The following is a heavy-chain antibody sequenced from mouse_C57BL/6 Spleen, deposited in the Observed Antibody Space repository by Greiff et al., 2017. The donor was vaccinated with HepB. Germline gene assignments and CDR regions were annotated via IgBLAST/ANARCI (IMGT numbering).Heavy chain of an antibody. CDR1: GYTFTDYY. V-gene: IGHV1-19*01. CDR3: ARSQEIGSSPFAY. CDR2: INPYNGGT. Sequence: VHVKQSGPVLVKPGASVKMSCKASGYTFTDYYMNWVKQSHGKSLEWIGVINPYNGGTSYNQKFKGKATLTVDKSSSTAYMELNSLTSEDSAVYYCARSQEIGSSPFAYWGQGTLVTVSA. J-gene: IGHJ3*01. D-gene: IGHD1-1*01.